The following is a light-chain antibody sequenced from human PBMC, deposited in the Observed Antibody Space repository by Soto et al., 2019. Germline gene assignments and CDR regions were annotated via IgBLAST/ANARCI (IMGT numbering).Light chain of an antibody. CDR1: QSVSTY. CDR2: DAS. J-gene: IGKJ5*01. Sequence: EIVLTQSPATLSLSRWERATLSCRASQSVSTYLAWYQQRPGQAPRLLIYDASYRATDIPPRFSGSGSGTDFTLTISSLEPEDFAVYYCQQRRSWPPTITLGQGTRLEIK. V-gene: IGKV3-11*01. CDR3: QQRRSWPPTIT.